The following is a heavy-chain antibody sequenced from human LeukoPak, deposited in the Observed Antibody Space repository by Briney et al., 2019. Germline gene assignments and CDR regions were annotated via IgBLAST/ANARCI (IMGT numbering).Heavy chain of an antibody. V-gene: IGHV3-64D*06. CDR3: VKGDYSGYTFPAFNY. CDR1: GFTFSYYA. D-gene: IGHD5-12*01. J-gene: IGHJ4*02. Sequence: QPGGSLRLSCSASGFTFSYYAMHWVRQAPGKGLEYVSGITSSGGSTYYTDSVKGRFTISRDNSNNTLYLQMSSLRAEDTAVYYCVKGDYSGYTFPAFNYWGQGTLVSVPS. CDR2: ITSSGGST.